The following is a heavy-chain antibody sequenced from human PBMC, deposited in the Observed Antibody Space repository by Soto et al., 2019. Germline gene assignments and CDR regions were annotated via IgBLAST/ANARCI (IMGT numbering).Heavy chain of an antibody. CDR2: IYYSGST. Sequence: QVQLQESGPGLVKPSQTLSLTCTVSGGSISSGGYYWSWIRQHPGKGLEWIGYIYYSGSTYYNPSLKSRVTKSVDTAKNQFSLKLSSVPAADTAVYYCARLEEGRGPESYFDYWGQGTLVTVSS. CDR3: ARLEEGRGPESYFDY. V-gene: IGHV4-31*03. J-gene: IGHJ4*02. CDR1: GGSISSGGYY.